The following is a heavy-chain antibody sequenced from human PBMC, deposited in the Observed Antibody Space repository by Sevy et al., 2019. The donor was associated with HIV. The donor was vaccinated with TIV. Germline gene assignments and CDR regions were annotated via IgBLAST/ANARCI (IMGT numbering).Heavy chain of an antibody. CDR3: ARFPPPRAFDI. Sequence: GGSLRLSCAASGSTFSNYAMHWVRQTPDRELEWVAVVSYDGADTSYADSVKGRFTVSRDNSKSTLYLQMNSLRVDDSAVYFCARFPPPRAFDIWGQGTTVTVSS. CDR1: GSTFSNYA. J-gene: IGHJ3*02. V-gene: IGHV3-30*04. CDR2: VSYDGADT.